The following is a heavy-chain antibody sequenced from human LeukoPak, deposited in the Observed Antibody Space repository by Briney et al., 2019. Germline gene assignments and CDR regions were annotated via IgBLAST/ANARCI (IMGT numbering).Heavy chain of an antibody. CDR2: ISSSSSTI. CDR1: GFTFSSYS. J-gene: IGHJ4*02. V-gene: IGHV3-48*01. CDR3: ARADYYNYYDSSGACYSDY. Sequence: GGSLRLSCAASGFTFSSYSMNWVRQAPGKGLEWVSYISSSSSTIYYADSVKGRFTISRDNAKNSLYLQMNSLRAEDTAVYYCARADYYNYYDSSGACYSDYWGQGTLVTVSS. D-gene: IGHD3-22*01.